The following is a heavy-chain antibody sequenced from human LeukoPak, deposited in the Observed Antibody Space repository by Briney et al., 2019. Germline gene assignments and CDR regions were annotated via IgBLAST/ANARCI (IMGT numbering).Heavy chain of an antibody. D-gene: IGHD1-1*01. CDR3: ARHYASDDWNDVPYYFDY. Sequence: SPSETLSLTCTVSGGSISSSSYYWGWIRQPPGKGLEWIGSIYYSGSTYYDPSLKSRVTISVDTSKNQFSLKLSSVTAADTAVYYCARHYASDDWNDVPYYFDYWGQGTLVTVSS. J-gene: IGHJ4*02. V-gene: IGHV4-39*01. CDR2: IYYSGST. CDR1: GGSISSSSYY.